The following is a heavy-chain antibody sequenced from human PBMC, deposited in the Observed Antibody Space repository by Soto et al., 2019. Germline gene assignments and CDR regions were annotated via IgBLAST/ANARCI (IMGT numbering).Heavy chain of an antibody. D-gene: IGHD1-26*01. CDR1: GGTFSSYA. V-gene: IGHV1-69*13. CDR3: ARDYSGQRGGMDV. J-gene: IGHJ6*02. CDR2: IIPIFGTA. Sequence: SVKVSCKASGGTFSSYAISWVRQAPGQGLEWMGGIIPIFGTANYAQNFQGRVTITADESTSTAYMELSSLRSEDTAVYYCARDYSGQRGGMDVWGQGTTVTVSS.